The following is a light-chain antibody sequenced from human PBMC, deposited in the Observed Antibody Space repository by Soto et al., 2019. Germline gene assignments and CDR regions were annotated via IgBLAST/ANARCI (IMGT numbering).Light chain of an antibody. J-gene: IGKJ4*01. CDR2: GTS. CDR1: QSISNNH. CDR3: EYYGTSIT. Sequence: EIVLTQSPGTLSLSPGERVTLSRRTSQSISNNHLAWYQQKPGQAPRLLLHGTSDRATGGPDRFSGSGSGTDFTLTFSRLEPEDFAVYYCEYYGTSITFGGGAKVDI. V-gene: IGKV3-20*01.